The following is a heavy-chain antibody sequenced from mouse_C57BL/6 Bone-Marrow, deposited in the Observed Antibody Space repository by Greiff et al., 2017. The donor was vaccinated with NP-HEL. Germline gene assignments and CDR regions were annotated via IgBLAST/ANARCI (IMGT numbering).Heavy chain of an antibody. D-gene: IGHD2-4*01. CDR3: ARKADYPGYFDY. Sequence: VKLQESGAELVKPGASVKISCKASGYAFSSYWMNWVKQRPGKGLEWIGQIYPGDGDTNYNGKFKGKATLTADKSSSTAYMQLSSLTSEDSAVYFCARKADYPGYFDYWGQGTTLTVSS. CDR2: IYPGDGDT. V-gene: IGHV1-80*01. J-gene: IGHJ2*01. CDR1: GYAFSSYW.